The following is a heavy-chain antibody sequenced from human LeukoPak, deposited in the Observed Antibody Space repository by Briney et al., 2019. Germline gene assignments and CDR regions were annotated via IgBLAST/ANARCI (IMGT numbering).Heavy chain of an antibody. CDR2: IYPGDSDT. CDR3: ARPYCSSTSCYVSYFDY. Sequence: GESLQISCQGSGYSFTSYWIGWVRQLPGKGLEWMGIIYPGDSDTRYSPSFQGQVTISADKSISTAYLQWSSLKASDTAMYYCARPYCSSTSCYVSYFDYWGQGTLVTVSS. V-gene: IGHV5-51*01. CDR1: GYSFTSYW. D-gene: IGHD2-2*01. J-gene: IGHJ4*02.